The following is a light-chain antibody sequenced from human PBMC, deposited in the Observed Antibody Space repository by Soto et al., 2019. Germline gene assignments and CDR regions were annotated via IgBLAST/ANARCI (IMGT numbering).Light chain of an antibody. Sequence: DIQMTQSPSSLSASIGDRVTITCRASQYIGSWLSWYQQKPGKAPKPLIYDASDRASGVPPRFSGSGSGTDFTLTITGLEPEDSAVYYCQHRSNWPWTFGQGTKVDNK. V-gene: IGKV1-NL1*01. CDR1: QYIGSW. J-gene: IGKJ1*01. CDR3: QHRSNWPWT. CDR2: DAS.